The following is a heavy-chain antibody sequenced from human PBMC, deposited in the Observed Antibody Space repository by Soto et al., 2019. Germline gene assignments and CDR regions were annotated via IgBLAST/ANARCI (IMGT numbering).Heavy chain of an antibody. CDR1: GYTFTSYG. Sequence: QVQLVQSGAEVKKPGASVKVSCKASGYTFTSYGISWVRQAPGQGLDWMGWISAYNGNTNYAQKLQGRVTMTTDPSTSTAYMELRSLRSDDTAVYYCARVSGYSGYDYYYYYYMDVWGKGTTVTVSS. D-gene: IGHD5-12*01. CDR2: ISAYNGNT. J-gene: IGHJ6*03. CDR3: ARVSGYSGYDYYYYYYMDV. V-gene: IGHV1-18*01.